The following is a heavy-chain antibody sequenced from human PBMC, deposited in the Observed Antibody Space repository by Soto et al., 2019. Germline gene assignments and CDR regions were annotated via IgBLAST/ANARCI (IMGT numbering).Heavy chain of an antibody. CDR3: ARGRERGPTVTYGDDAFDI. Sequence: QVQLVQSGAEVKKPGASVKVSCKASGYTFTSYGISWVRQAPGQGLEWMGWIRAYNGNTNYAQKLQGRVTMTTDTSTSTAYMELRSLRSDDTAVYYCARGRERGPTVTYGDDAFDIWGQGTMVTVSS. J-gene: IGHJ3*02. D-gene: IGHD4-17*01. CDR2: IRAYNGNT. CDR1: GYTFTSYG. V-gene: IGHV1-18*04.